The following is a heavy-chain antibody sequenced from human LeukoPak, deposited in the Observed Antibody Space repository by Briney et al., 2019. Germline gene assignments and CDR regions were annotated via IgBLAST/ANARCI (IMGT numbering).Heavy chain of an antibody. J-gene: IGHJ4*02. CDR2: INHSGST. Sequence: SETLSLTCAVYGGSFSGYYWSWIRQPPGKGLEWIGEINHSGSTNYNPSLKSRVTISVDTSKNQFSLKLSSVTAADTAVYYCATVVGFNWNYVSFDYWGQGTLVTVSS. CDR1: GGSFSGYY. D-gene: IGHD1-7*01. CDR3: ATVVGFNWNYVSFDY. V-gene: IGHV4-34*01.